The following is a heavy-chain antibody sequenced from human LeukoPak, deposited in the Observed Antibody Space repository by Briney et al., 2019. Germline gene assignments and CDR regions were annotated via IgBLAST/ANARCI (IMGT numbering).Heavy chain of an antibody. CDR1: GFSLSNYW. CDR3: ARVDSGTSGSFDY. Sequence: GGSLRLPCAASGFSLSNYWMSWVRQVPGKGQEWVANIKQDGGEKYYVDSVKGRFTITRDNAKNSLYLQLNSLRAEDTAVYYCARVDSGTSGSFDYWGQGTLVTVSS. J-gene: IGHJ4*02. CDR2: IKQDGGEK. V-gene: IGHV3-7*04. D-gene: IGHD5-12*01.